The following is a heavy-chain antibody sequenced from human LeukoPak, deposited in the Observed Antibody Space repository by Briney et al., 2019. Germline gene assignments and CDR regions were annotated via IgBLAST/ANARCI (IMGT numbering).Heavy chain of an antibody. CDR3: ARVFGMIAFLYGMDV. V-gene: IGHV3-33*08. CDR2: IWYDGSNK. Sequence: GGSLRLSCAASGFTFSSYGMHWVRQAPGKGLEWVAVIWYDGSNKYYADSVKGRFTISRDNSKNTLYLQMNSLRAEDTAVYYCARVFGMIAFLYGMDVWGQGTTVTVSS. D-gene: IGHD3-22*01. CDR1: GFTFSSYG. J-gene: IGHJ6*02.